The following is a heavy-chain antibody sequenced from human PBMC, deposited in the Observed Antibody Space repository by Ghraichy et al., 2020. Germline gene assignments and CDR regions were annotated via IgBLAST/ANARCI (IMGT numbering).Heavy chain of an antibody. Sequence: GESLNISCAASGFTFSSYAMSWVRQAPGKGLEWVSAISGSGGSTYYADSVKGRFTITRDNSKNKLYLQMNSLRAEDTAVYYCAKTANSGYYYVAYYYYYMDVWGKGTTVTVSS. V-gene: IGHV3-23*01. CDR3: AKTANSGYYYVAYYYYYMDV. CDR1: GFTFSSYA. CDR2: ISGSGGST. J-gene: IGHJ6*03. D-gene: IGHD3-22*01.